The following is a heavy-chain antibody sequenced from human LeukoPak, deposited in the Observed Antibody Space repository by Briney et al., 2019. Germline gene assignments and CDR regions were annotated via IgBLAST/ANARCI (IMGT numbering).Heavy chain of an antibody. J-gene: IGHJ4*02. Sequence: PGGSLRLSCAASGSSFSSDAMYWVRQAPGKALEWVAMIWADEKNKFYAASVKGRFTISRDNSKNTVDLQMNSLRGDDTALYYCVRDPSNSGWAFDSWGQGTLVTVSS. CDR3: VRDPSNSGWAFDS. V-gene: IGHV3-33*01. CDR1: GSSFSSDA. D-gene: IGHD6-19*01. CDR2: IWADEKNK.